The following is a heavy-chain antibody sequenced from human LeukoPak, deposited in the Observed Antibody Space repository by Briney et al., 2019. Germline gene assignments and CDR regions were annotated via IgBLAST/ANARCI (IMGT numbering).Heavy chain of an antibody. CDR1: GYTFTSYD. CDR3: AKDRAWVAVAEGVDY. CDR2: MNPNSGNT. Sequence: ASVKVSCKASGYTFTSYDINWVRQATGQGLERMGWMNPNSGNTGYAQKFQGRVTMTRNTSISTAYMELSSLRAEDTAVYYCAKDRAWVAVAEGVDYWGQGTLVTVSS. J-gene: IGHJ4*02. V-gene: IGHV1-8*01. D-gene: IGHD6-19*01.